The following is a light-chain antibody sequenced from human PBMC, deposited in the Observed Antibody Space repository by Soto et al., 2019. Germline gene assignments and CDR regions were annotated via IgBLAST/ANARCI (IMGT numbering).Light chain of an antibody. CDR3: DSYTTSGTWV. CDR1: SSDVGSYNR. Sequence: QSALTQPPSVSGSPGHSVTISCTGTSSDVGSYNRVSWYQQSPGTTPKLIIYGVSNRPSGVPARFSGSKSGNTASLTISGLQAEDEADYYCDSYTTSGTWVFGGGTKLTVL. CDR2: GVS. V-gene: IGLV2-18*02. J-gene: IGLJ3*02.